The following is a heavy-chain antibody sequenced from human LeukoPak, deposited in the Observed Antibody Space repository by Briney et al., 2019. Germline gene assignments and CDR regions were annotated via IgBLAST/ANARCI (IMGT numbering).Heavy chain of an antibody. J-gene: IGHJ4*02. D-gene: IGHD1-1*01. Sequence: PSETLSLTCTVSGGSISSYYWSWIRQPPGKGLEWIGYIYYSGSTNYNPSLKSRVTISVDTSKNQFSLKLSSVTAADTAVYYCARGLTWTLDYWGQGTLVTVSS. CDR3: ARGLTWTLDY. CDR1: GGSISSYY. V-gene: IGHV4-59*01. CDR2: IYYSGST.